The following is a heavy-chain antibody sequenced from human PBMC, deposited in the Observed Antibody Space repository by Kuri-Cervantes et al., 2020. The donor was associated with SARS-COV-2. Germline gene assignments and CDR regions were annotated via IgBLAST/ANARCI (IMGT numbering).Heavy chain of an antibody. Sequence: SVKVSCKASGGTFSSYAISWVRQAPGQGLEWMGRIIPIFGTANYAQKFQGRVTITADESTSTAYMELSSLRSEDTAVYYCARSPGIAAAGTNWFDPWGQGTLVTVSS. V-gene: IGHV1-69*13. CDR3: ARSPGIAAAGTNWFDP. CDR1: GGTFSSYA. CDR2: IIPIFGTA. J-gene: IGHJ5*02. D-gene: IGHD6-13*01.